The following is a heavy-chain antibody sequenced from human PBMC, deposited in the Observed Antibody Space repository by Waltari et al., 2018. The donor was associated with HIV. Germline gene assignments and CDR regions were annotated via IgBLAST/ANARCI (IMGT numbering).Heavy chain of an antibody. D-gene: IGHD2-21*02. CDR3: GRSKVTYFDY. CDR2: IRPQNGDT. V-gene: IGHV1-18*01. Sequence: QVNLVQSGVEVKKPGASVKVSCKTSGYTFTSSEISWMRQAPGQGLECMGWIRPQNGDTNYVQKFQGRVSMTADTSTRTAYMELRSLRSDDTAVYYCGRSKVTYFDYWGQGTLVTVSS. CDR1: GYTFTSSE. J-gene: IGHJ4*02.